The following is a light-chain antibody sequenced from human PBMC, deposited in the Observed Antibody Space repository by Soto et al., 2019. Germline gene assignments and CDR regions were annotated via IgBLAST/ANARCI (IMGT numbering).Light chain of an antibody. V-gene: IGLV1-47*01. CDR1: SSNIGSNF. J-gene: IGLJ2*01. Sequence: QSVLTQPPSASGTPGQRVTISCSGSSSNIGSNFVFWYQQLPGTAPKLLIYNNDHRPSGVPDRFSGSKSGTSASLAISGLRSEDEADYHCATWDDSLSGVIFGGGTKLTVL. CDR3: ATWDDSLSGVI. CDR2: NND.